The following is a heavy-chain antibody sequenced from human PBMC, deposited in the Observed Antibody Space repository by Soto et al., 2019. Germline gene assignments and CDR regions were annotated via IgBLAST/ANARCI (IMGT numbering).Heavy chain of an antibody. CDR1: GFTFSSYA. CDR2: ISYDGSNK. V-gene: IGHV3-30-3*01. Sequence: QVQLVESGGGVVQPGRSLRLSCAASGFTFSSYAMHWVRQAPGKGLEWVAVISYDGSNKYYADSVKGRFTISRDNSKNTLYLQMNSLRAEDTAVYYCARDLYSSSEVHFDYWGQGTLVTVSS. J-gene: IGHJ4*02. D-gene: IGHD6-6*01. CDR3: ARDLYSSSEVHFDY.